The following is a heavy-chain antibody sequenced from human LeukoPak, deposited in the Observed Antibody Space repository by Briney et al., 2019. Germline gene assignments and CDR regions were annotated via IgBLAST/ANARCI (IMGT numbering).Heavy chain of an antibody. D-gene: IGHD6-19*01. CDR3: ARGYSSGGGPFDR. Sequence: GGSLRLSCAASGFTVSSNYMSWVRQAPGKGLEWVSVIDTSGSTYYADSAKGRFTIPRDNSKNTLYLQMNSLRAEDTAVYYCARGYSSGGGPFDRWGQGTLVTVSS. CDR2: IDTSGST. CDR1: GFTVSSNY. V-gene: IGHV3-53*01. J-gene: IGHJ5*02.